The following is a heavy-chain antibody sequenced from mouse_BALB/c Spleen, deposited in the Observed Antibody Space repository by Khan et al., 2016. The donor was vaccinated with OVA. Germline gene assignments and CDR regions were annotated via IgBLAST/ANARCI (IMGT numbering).Heavy chain of an antibody. CDR3: ARVGYNGTMDF. Sequence: QIQLVQSGPELKKPGETVQISCKASGFTFTNYGMNWVSQAPGKGLKWMGWINTYTGEPTFTAAFKGRFASSLETSANTAYLQINSLKNEDTATYFCARVGYNGTMDFWGQGTSVTVSS. CDR1: GFTFTNYG. V-gene: IGHV9-3-1*01. CDR2: INTYTGEP. J-gene: IGHJ4*01. D-gene: IGHD2-14*01.